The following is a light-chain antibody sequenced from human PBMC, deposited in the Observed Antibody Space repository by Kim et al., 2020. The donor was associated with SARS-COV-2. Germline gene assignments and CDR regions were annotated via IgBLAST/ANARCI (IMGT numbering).Light chain of an antibody. J-gene: IGKJ4*01. CDR3: QQRSNWPPA. CDR2: DAT. CDR1: QSVSSY. Sequence: VSAGDRATLSCRASQSVSSYLAWYQQKPGQAPRLLIYDATSRATGIPARFSGSGSGTDFTLTISSLEPQDFAVYYCQQRSNWPPAFGGGTKVDIK. V-gene: IGKV3-11*01.